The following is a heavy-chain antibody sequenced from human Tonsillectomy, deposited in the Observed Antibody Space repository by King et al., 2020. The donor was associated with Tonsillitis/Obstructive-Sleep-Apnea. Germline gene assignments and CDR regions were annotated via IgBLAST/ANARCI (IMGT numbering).Heavy chain of an antibody. CDR1: GFTFNTYD. V-gene: IGHV3-33*01. J-gene: IGHJ6*02. CDR2: IWFDGSNK. Sequence: VQLVESGGGVVQPGRSLRLSCAASGFTFNTYDMHWVRQAPGKGLEWVAVIWFDGSNKYYADSVKGRFTISRDNSKNTLYLQMNSLRAEDTAVYYCTRVGESGMDVWGQGTTVTVSS. D-gene: IGHD2/OR15-2a*01. CDR3: TRVGESGMDV.